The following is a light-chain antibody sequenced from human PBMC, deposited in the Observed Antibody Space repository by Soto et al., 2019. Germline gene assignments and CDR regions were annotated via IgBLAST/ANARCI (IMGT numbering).Light chain of an antibody. CDR3: CSYAGSYSYV. J-gene: IGLJ1*01. CDR1: SSDVGGHNY. Sequence: QSVLTQPRSVSGSPGQPVTISCTGTSSDVGGHNYVSWYQQHPGKAPQLMISSASTRPSGVPDRYSGSKSANTASLTISGLQAEDEADYYCCSYAGSYSYVFGTGTKVTVL. V-gene: IGLV2-11*01. CDR2: SAS.